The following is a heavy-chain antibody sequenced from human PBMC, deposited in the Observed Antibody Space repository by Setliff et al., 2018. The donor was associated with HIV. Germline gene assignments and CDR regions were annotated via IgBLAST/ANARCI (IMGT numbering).Heavy chain of an antibody. J-gene: IGHJ4*02. CDR1: GYTFTGYY. CDR2: INPNSGGT. D-gene: IGHD4-17*01. Sequence: GASVKVSCKASGYTFTGYYMHWVRQAPGQGLEWMGWINPNSGGTNYAQKFQGRVTMTTDTSTSTVYMELSSLRSEDTAVYYCARESGDYSDYSDWGQGTLVTVSS. V-gene: IGHV1-2*02. CDR3: ARESGDYSDYSD.